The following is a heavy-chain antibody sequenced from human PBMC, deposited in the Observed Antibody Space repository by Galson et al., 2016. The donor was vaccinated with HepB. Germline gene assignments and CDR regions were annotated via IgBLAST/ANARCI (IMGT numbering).Heavy chain of an antibody. J-gene: IGHJ6*02. V-gene: IGHV1-3*01. Sequence: VKVSCKASGYTFTSYAMHWVRQATAQRLEWMGWINAGNGNTKYLQKFRGRVTINRETSARTAYMELSSPRSEDTAVYYCARWCSSTSCHGGMDVWGQGTTVTVSS. D-gene: IGHD2-2*01. CDR3: ARWCSSTSCHGGMDV. CDR1: GYTFTSYA. CDR2: INAGNGNT.